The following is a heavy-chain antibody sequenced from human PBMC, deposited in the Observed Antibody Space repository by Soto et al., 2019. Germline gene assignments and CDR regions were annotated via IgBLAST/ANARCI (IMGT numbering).Heavy chain of an antibody. J-gene: IGHJ4*02. CDR3: AKRSGYGYWIFDY. Sequence: PGESLKISCKGSGYSFTTFWIGWVRQIPGKGLEWMAMIYPGDSDTKYGPSFQGQVTISADNSISTAYLQLNSLKALDTAMYYCAKRSGYGYWIFDYWGQGTLVTVSS. CDR1: GYSFTTFW. V-gene: IGHV5-51*01. D-gene: IGHD3-3*01. CDR2: IYPGDSDT.